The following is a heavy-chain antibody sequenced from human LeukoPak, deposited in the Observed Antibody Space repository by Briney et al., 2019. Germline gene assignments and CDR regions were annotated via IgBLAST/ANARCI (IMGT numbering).Heavy chain of an antibody. Sequence: ASVKVSCKASGYTFTSYYMHWVRQAPGQGLEWMGIINPSGGSTSYAQKFQGRVTMTRDTSTSTVYMELSSLRSEDTAVYYCASSGSDFWSGYPMGYYYGMDVRGQGTTVTVSS. CDR3: ASSGSDFWSGYPMGYYYGMDV. D-gene: IGHD3-3*01. V-gene: IGHV1-46*01. J-gene: IGHJ6*02. CDR1: GYTFTSYY. CDR2: INPSGGST.